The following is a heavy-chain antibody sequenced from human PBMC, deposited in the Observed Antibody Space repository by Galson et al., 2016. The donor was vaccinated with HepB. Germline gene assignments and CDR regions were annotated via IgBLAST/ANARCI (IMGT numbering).Heavy chain of an antibody. J-gene: IGHJ4*02. V-gene: IGHV3-33*01. D-gene: IGHD7-27*01. Sequence: SLRLSCAVSGFTFRSYGMQWVRQAPGKGLEWVAVIWNDGSERHYGDSVKGRFTISRDDSKNMVYLQMNSLRADDTALYYCARRGINWGFFDYWGQGTQVTVSS. CDR3: ARRGINWGFFDY. CDR1: GFTFRSYG. CDR2: IWNDGSER.